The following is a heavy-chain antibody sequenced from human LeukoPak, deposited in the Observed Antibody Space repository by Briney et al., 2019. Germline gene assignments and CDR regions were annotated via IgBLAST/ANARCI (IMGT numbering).Heavy chain of an antibody. CDR3: AREEQPTGGAFDI. D-gene: IGHD1-14*01. V-gene: IGHV3-48*02. CDR2: ISSSSSTI. J-gene: IGHJ3*02. Sequence: GGSLRLSCAASGFTFSTFWMSWVRQAPGKGLEWVSYISSSSSTIYYADSVKGRFTISRDNAKNSLYLQMNSLRDEDTAVYYCAREEQPTGGAFDIWGQGTMVAVSS. CDR1: GFTFSTFW.